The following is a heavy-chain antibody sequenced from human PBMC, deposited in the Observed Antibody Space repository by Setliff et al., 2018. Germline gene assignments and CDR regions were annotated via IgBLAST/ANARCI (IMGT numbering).Heavy chain of an antibody. CDR1: GLTFSRYY. CDR3: ARRRRIPYFENFFDN. Sequence: GGSLRLSCATSGLTFSRYYMAWVRQAPGKGLEWVAHIKEDGSQDYYADSMKGRFTISRDNAKNSLYLQMNSLRADDTAVYYCARRRRIPYFENFFDNWGQGTLVTVSS. CDR2: IKEDGSQD. D-gene: IGHD2-21*01. J-gene: IGHJ4*01. V-gene: IGHV3-7*03.